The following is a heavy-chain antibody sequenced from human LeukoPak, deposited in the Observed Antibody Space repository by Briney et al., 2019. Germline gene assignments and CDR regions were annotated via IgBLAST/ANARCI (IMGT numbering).Heavy chain of an antibody. CDR2: IYHSGST. CDR1: GGSISSGGYY. J-gene: IGHJ4*02. D-gene: IGHD2-2*02. V-gene: IGHV4-30-2*01. Sequence: PSETLSLTCTVSGGSISSGGYYWSWIRQPPGKGLEWIGYIYHSGSTYYNPSLKSRVTISVDRSKNQFSLKLSSVTAADTAVYYCARTPLGYCSSTSCYTVPLVDYWGQGTLVTVSS. CDR3: ARTPLGYCSSTSCYTVPLVDY.